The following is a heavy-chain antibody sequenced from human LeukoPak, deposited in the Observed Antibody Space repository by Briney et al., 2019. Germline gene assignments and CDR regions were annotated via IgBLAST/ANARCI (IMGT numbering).Heavy chain of an antibody. CDR2: MNPNSGNT. J-gene: IGHJ5*02. CDR3: AREPAFMGPMIWFDP. D-gene: IGHD3-10*01. V-gene: IGHV1-8*02. Sequence: ASVKVSCKASGYTFTTYEIHWVRQATGQGLEWMGWMNPNSGNTGYVQKFQGRVTMTRTTSINTAYMELSGLRSEDTAVYYCAREPAFMGPMIWFDPWGQGTLVTVSS. CDR1: GYTFTTYE.